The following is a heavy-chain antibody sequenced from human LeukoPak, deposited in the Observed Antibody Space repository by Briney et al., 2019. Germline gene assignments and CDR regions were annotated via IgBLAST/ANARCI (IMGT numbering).Heavy chain of an antibody. CDR2: IYHSGST. V-gene: IGHV4-30-2*01. Sequence: SETLSLTCAVSGGSISSGGYSWSWIRQPPGKGLEWIGYIYHSGSTYYNPSLKSRVTISVDRSKNQFSLKLSSVTAADTAVYYCARGGGYSGYETFDYWGQGTLVTVSS. D-gene: IGHD5-12*01. CDR3: ARGGGYSGYETFDY. CDR1: GGSISSGGYS. J-gene: IGHJ4*02.